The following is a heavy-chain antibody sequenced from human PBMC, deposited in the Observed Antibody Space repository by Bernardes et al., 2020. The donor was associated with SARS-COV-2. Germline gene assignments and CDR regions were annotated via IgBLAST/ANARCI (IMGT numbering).Heavy chain of an antibody. CDR2: ISGGTTDT. J-gene: IGHJ4*02. CDR1: GFIFSNYY. Sequence: GGSLRLSCVASGFIFSNYYMTWIRQAPGTGLAWVSYISGGTTDTNYADSVKGRFTISRDNTHNSLYLQMNSLRAEDTAVYFCVRDIIAPGSFFYFDLWGQGILVTVSS. D-gene: IGHD6-13*01. CDR3: VRDIIAPGSFFYFDL. V-gene: IGHV3-11*06.